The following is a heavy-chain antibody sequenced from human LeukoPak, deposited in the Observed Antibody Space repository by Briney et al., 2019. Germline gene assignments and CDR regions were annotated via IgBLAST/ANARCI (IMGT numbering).Heavy chain of an antibody. CDR1: GFTFDDYA. CDR3: ARAGSFDY. V-gene: IGHV3-9*01. Sequence: GRSLRLSCAASGFTFDDYAMHWVRQAPGKGLEWVSGISWNSGSIGYADSVKGRFTISRDNAKNSLYLQMNSLRAEDTGVYYCARAGSFDYWGQGTLVTVSS. D-gene: IGHD3-10*01. CDR2: ISWNSGSI. J-gene: IGHJ4*02.